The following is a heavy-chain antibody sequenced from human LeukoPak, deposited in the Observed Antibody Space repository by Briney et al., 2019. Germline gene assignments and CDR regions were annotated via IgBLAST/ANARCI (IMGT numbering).Heavy chain of an antibody. J-gene: IGHJ4*02. V-gene: IGHV3-74*01. Sequence: GGSLRLSCAASGFTFSGYWMHWVRQAPGKGLVWFTRIDSDGSSTIYADSVKGRFTTSRDNAKDTLYLQINSLRAEDTAVYYCARGKYSSGWYYFGYWGQGTLVTVSS. CDR3: ARGKYSSGWYYFGY. CDR1: GFTFSGYW. D-gene: IGHD6-19*01. CDR2: IDSDGSST.